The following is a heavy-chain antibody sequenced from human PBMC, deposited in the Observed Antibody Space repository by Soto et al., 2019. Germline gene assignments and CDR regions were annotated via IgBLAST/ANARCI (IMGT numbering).Heavy chain of an antibody. CDR2: IIPIFGTA. CDR1: GGTFSSYA. J-gene: IGHJ6*02. V-gene: IGHV1-69*06. D-gene: IGHD2-2*01. CDR3: AKGPCSSTSCYRAGMDV. Sequence: QVQLVQSGAEVKKPGSSVKVSCKASGGTFSSYAISWVRQAPGQGLAWMGGIIPIFGTANYAQKFQGRVTITADKSTSTAYMEGSRLRSEDTAVYYCAKGPCSSTSCYRAGMDVWGQGTTVTVSS.